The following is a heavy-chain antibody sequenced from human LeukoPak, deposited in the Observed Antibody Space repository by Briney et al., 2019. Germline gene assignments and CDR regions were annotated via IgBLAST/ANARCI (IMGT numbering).Heavy chain of an antibody. Sequence: SETLSLTCTVSGGSISSYYWSWIRQPSGKGLEWIGYIYYSGSTYYNPSLKSRVTISVDTSKNQFSLKLSSVTAADTAVYYCARTRDYSDLSQDYWGQGTLVTVSS. V-gene: IGHV4-59*01. CDR2: IYYSGST. CDR3: ARTRDYSDLSQDY. CDR1: GGSISSYY. J-gene: IGHJ4*02. D-gene: IGHD4-11*01.